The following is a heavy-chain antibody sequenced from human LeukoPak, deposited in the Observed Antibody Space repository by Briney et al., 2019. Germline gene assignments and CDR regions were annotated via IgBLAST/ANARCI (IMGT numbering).Heavy chain of an antibody. CDR2: INPGGSSI. J-gene: IGHJ4*02. D-gene: IGHD1-14*01. Sequence: PGRSLPLSCAASGFTYRHYRLHELRPVRSKGLVWVARINPGGSSITYAGSLNGRITISKDNAKNTLYLQMDSLRAEDTGVYYCARSNQAEDYWGQGTLVTVSS. V-gene: IGHV3-74*01. CDR3: ARSNQAEDY. CDR1: GFTYRHYR.